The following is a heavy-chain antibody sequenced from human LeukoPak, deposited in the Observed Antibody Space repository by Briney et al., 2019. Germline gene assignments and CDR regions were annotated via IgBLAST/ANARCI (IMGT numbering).Heavy chain of an antibody. CDR3: ARLSDYGSGCYRVFDC. CDR2: IYPGDSDI. J-gene: IGHJ4*02. Sequence: GESLKISCKSSGYSFNRHWIVWVRQMPGKGLEWMGIIYPGDSDIRYSPSFQGQVTISADKSITTAYLQWSSMKASDTATYYCARLSDYGSGCYRVFDCWGQGTLVTVSS. V-gene: IGHV5-51*01. CDR1: GYSFNRHW. D-gene: IGHD3-10*01.